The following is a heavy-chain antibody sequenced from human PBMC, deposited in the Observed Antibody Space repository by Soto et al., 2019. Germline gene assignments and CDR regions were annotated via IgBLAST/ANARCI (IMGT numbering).Heavy chain of an antibody. V-gene: IGHV4-34*01. CDR2: INHSGST. Sequence: SETLSLTCAVYGGSFIGYYWIFIRHPPWKWLEWIVEINHSGSTNYNPSLKSRVTISVDTSKNQFSLKLSSVTAADTAVYYCARGSSSWYGYYYYYGMDVWGQGTTVTVSS. J-gene: IGHJ6*02. D-gene: IGHD6-13*01. CDR3: ARGSSSWYGYYYYYGMDV. CDR1: GGSFIGYY.